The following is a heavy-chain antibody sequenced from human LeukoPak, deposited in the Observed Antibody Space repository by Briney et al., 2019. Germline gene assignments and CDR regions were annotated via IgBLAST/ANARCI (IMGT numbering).Heavy chain of an antibody. Sequence: GGSLRLSCAASGFSFSSYAMSWVRQAPGKGLEWVSAISGSGGGTYYADSVKGRFTISRDNSKNTLYLQMNSLRAEDTAVYYCANGGSYHGEYYFDYWGQGTLVTVSS. V-gene: IGHV3-23*01. CDR2: ISGSGGGT. CDR3: ANGGSYHGEYYFDY. CDR1: GFSFSSYA. D-gene: IGHD1-26*01. J-gene: IGHJ4*02.